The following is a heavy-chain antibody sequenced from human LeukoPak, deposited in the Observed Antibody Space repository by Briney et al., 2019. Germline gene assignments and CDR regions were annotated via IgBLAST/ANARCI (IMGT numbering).Heavy chain of an antibody. J-gene: IGHJ4*02. CDR1: GYTFTNYG. CDR2: ISAYNGNT. CDR3: ALQYGSSTVLRPQFDY. Sequence: ASVKVSCKASGYTFTNYGISWVRQAPGQGLEWMGWISAYNGNTNYAQKFQGRVTITTDESTSTAYMELSSLRSEDTAVYYCALQYGSSTVLRPQFDYWGQGTLVTVSS. D-gene: IGHD1-26*01. V-gene: IGHV1-18*01.